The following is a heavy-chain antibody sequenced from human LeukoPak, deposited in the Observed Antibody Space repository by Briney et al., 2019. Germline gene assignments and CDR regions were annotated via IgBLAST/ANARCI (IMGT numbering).Heavy chain of an antibody. CDR1: GFTFSNAW. V-gene: IGHV3-74*01. CDR3: ARGGSNYYGSGSYSYTD. CDR2: INSDGSST. Sequence: GGSLRLSCAASGFTFSNAWMSWVRQAPGKGLVWVSRINSDGSSTSYADSVKGRFTISRDNAKNTLYLQMNSLRAEDTAVYYCARGGSNYYGSGSYSYTDWGQGTLVTVSS. J-gene: IGHJ4*02. D-gene: IGHD3-10*01.